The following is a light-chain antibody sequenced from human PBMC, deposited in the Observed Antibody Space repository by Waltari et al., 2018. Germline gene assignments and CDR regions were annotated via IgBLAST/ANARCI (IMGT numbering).Light chain of an antibody. CDR2: FAS. V-gene: IGKV1-39*01. Sequence: DIQMTQSPSSLSASVVDRVIITCRASQTISSSLNWYQQKPGKAPTLLISFASSLQDGVSSRFSGSGSATDFTLTITSLQPEDFAIYYCQQSYNLPISFGGGTKVEI. J-gene: IGKJ4*01. CDR1: QTISSS. CDR3: QQSYNLPIS.